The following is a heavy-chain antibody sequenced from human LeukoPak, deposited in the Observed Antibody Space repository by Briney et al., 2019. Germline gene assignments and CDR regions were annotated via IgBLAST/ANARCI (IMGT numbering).Heavy chain of an antibody. CDR1: GGSISSYY. CDR3: ARHLKPGVAADIIFDY. CDR2: IYTGGTT. J-gene: IGHJ4*02. Sequence: SETLSLTCTVSGGSISSYYWSWFRQPPGKGLEWIGYIYTGGTTNYKPSLKSRVTISVDTSKNQFSLKLSSVTAADTAVYYCARHLKPGVAADIIFDYWGQGTLVTVSS. D-gene: IGHD2-2*02. V-gene: IGHV4-4*09.